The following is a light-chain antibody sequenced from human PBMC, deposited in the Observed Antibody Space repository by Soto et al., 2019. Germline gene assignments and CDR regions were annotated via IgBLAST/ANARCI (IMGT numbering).Light chain of an antibody. V-gene: IGKV1-12*01. CDR3: QQRSSWPIT. Sequence: DIQITQSPSSVSASVRDRVTITCRASQGINNWLAWYQQKPGKAPELLIYAVSYLQSGVPSRFSGSGSGTDFTLTINNLDPEDFAVYYCQQRSSWPITFGQGTRLEIK. J-gene: IGKJ5*01. CDR2: AVS. CDR1: QGINNW.